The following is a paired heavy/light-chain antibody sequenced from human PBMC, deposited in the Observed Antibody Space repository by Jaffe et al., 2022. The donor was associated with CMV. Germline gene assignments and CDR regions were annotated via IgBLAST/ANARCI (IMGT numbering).Heavy chain of an antibody. D-gene: IGHD6-19*01. V-gene: IGHV3-33*01. Sequence: QVQLVESGGGVVQPGRSLRLSCAASGFTFSSYGMHWVRQAPGKGLEWVAVIWYDGSNKYYADSVKGRFTISRDNSKNTLYLQMNSLRAEDTAVYYCARDEFEGRVADFSHYYYYGMDVWGQGTTVTVSS. CDR3: ARDEFEGRVADFSHYYYYGMDV. CDR1: GFTFSSYG. J-gene: IGHJ6*02. CDR2: IWYDGSNK.
Light chain of an antibody. J-gene: IGKJ1*01. CDR1: QSLVHSDGNTY. CDR2: KVS. Sequence: DVVMTQSPLSLPVTLGQPASISCRSSQSLVHSDGNTYLNWFQQRPGQSPRRLIYKVSNRDSGVPDRFSGSGSGTDFTLKISRVEAEDVGVYYCMQGTHWPPWTFGQGTKVEIK. V-gene: IGKV2-30*02. CDR3: MQGTHWPPWT.